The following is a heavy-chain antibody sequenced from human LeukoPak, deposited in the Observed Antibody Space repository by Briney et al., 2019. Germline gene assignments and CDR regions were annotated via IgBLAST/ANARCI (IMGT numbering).Heavy chain of an antibody. V-gene: IGHV4-39*07. D-gene: IGHD3-16*01. Sequence: SETLSLTCTVSGGSISSSSYYWGWIRQPPGKGLEWIGSIYYSGSTYYNPSLKSRVTISVDTSKNQFSLKLSSVTAADTAVYYCAGVTAESDAFDIWGQGTMVTVSS. CDR3: AGVTAESDAFDI. CDR1: GGSISSSSYY. J-gene: IGHJ3*02. CDR2: IYYSGST.